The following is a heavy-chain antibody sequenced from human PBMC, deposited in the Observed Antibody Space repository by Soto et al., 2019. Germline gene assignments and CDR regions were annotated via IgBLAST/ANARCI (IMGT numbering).Heavy chain of an antibody. CDR1: GYTFTGYY. CDR2: INPNSGGT. CDR3: AREMVGATNYYYYGMDV. V-gene: IGHV1-2*02. D-gene: IGHD1-26*01. Sequence: ASVKVSCKASGYTFTGYYMHWVRQSPGQGLEWMGWINPNSGGTDYAQKFQGRVTMTRDTSISTAYMELSRLRSDDTAVYYCAREMVGATNYYYYGMDVWGQGTTVTVSS. J-gene: IGHJ6*02.